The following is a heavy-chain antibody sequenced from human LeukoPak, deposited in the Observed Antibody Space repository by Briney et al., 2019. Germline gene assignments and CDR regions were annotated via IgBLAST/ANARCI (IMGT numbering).Heavy chain of an antibody. CDR1: GFTFKYYG. D-gene: IGHD3-3*01. V-gene: IGHV3-30*02. CDR3: VRHDFWSGFKGGDY. Sequence: GGSLRLSCEASGFTFKYYGMHWVRQAPGKGLEWVAFIRFDSTNYCYADSVKGRFTISRDNSQNTLYLQMNNLRAEDTAFYYCVRHDFWSGFKGGDYWGQGTLVTVSS. CDR2: IRFDSTNY. J-gene: IGHJ4*02.